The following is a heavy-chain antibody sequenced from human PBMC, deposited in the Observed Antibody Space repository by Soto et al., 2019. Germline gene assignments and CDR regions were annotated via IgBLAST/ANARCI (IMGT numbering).Heavy chain of an antibody. V-gene: IGHV3-15*01. J-gene: IGHJ3*02. CDR3: TSTRPGTNVFDI. CDR1: GITLSNAW. D-gene: IGHD1-1*01. Sequence: EVQLAESGGGLVEPGGSLRLSCAGSGITLSNAWMNWVRQAAGKGQEWVGRIRSKGEGGATEYAAPVKGRFTFSRDDSENTLFLQMSALKPEDTGVYFCTSTRPGTNVFDIWGPGTMVIVSS. CDR2: IRSKGEGGAT.